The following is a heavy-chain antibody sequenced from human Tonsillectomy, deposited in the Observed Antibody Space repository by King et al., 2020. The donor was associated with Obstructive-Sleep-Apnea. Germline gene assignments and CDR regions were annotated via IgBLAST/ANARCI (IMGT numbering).Heavy chain of an antibody. CDR3: ARVSYIVVVTAKYYFDY. Sequence: VQLVESGPGLVKPSGTLSLTCAVSCGSISSSNCWSWVRQPPGKGLEWIGEIYQSGSTNYNPSLKGRVTISVDKSKNQFSLKLSSVTAADTAVYYCARVSYIVVVTAKYYFDYWGQGTLVTVSS. CDR1: CGSISSSNC. D-gene: IGHD2-21*02. CDR2: IYQSGST. J-gene: IGHJ4*02. V-gene: IGHV4-4*02.